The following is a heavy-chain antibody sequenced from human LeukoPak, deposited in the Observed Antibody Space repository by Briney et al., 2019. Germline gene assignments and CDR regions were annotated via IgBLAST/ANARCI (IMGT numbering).Heavy chain of an antibody. CDR1: GYTFTSYG. J-gene: IGHJ6*02. D-gene: IGHD3-3*01. CDR2: ISAYNGNT. CDR3: ASYDFWSGSIPYGMDV. V-gene: IGHV1-18*01. Sequence: GASVKVSCKASGYTFTSYGISWVRQAPGQGLEWMGWISAYNGNTNYAQKLQGRVTMTTDTSTSTAYMELRSLRSDDTAVYYCASYDFWSGSIPYGMDVWGQGTTVTVSS.